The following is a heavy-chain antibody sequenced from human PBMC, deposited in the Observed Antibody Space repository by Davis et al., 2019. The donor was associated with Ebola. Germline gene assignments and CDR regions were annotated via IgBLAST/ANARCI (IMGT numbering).Heavy chain of an antibody. J-gene: IGHJ4*02. D-gene: IGHD3-9*01. Sequence: PSETLSLTCAVYGGSFSGYYWSWIRQPPGKGLEWIGEINHSGSTNYNPSLKSRVTISVDTSNNQFSLKLSSVTAADTAVYYCARGDYDILTGYQRNLHFDYWGQGTLVTVSS. CDR2: INHSGST. CDR1: GGSFSGYY. CDR3: ARGDYDILTGYQRNLHFDY. V-gene: IGHV4-34*01.